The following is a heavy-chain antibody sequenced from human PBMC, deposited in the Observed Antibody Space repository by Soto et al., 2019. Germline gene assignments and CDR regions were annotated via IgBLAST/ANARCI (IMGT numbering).Heavy chain of an antibody. CDR3: ARDESTTVIPFFDY. J-gene: IGHJ4*02. V-gene: IGHV3-11*04. CDR1: GCTFSDYY. CDR2: ISSRGTTI. Sequence: GGSLRLSCAASGCTFSDYYMSWIRQAPGKGLEWVSYISSRGTTIYYADSVKGRFTISRDNAKNSLYLQMNGLRAEDTAVYYCARDESTTVIPFFDYWGQGTLVTVSS. D-gene: IGHD4-17*01.